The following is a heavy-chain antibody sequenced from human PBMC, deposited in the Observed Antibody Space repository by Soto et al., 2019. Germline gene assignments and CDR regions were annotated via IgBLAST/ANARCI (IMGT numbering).Heavy chain of an antibody. J-gene: IGHJ4*02. CDR2: ISSEGTTT. Sequence: EVQLVESGGGLVQPGKALRLSCAASGLTFSKYWMHWVRQAPGKGPVWVSYISSEGTTTDYADSAKGRFTISRDNAKNTLYLQMDSLRVEDTAVYYCAIQDCTNDVCLEAAVTVGGALEYWGQGAQVTVSS. V-gene: IGHV3-74*01. D-gene: IGHD2-8*01. CDR1: GLTFSKYW. CDR3: AIQDCTNDVCLEAAVTVGGALEY.